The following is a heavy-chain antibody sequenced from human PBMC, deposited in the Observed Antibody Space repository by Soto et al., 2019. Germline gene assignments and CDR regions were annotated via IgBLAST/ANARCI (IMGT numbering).Heavy chain of an antibody. D-gene: IGHD3-3*01. V-gene: IGHV4-39*01. CDR1: GGSISSSSYY. CDR3: ARHLRGVTIFGVAPYYMDV. Sequence: SETLSLTCTVSGGSISSSSYYWGWIRQPPGKGLEWIGSIYYSGSTYYNPSLKSRVTISVDTSKNQFSLKLSSVTAADTAVYYCARHLRGVTIFGVAPYYMDVWGKGTTVTVSS. CDR2: IYYSGST. J-gene: IGHJ6*03.